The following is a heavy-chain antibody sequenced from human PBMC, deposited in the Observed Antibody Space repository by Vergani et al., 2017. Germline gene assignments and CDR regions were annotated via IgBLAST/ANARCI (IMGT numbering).Heavy chain of an antibody. CDR3: AKTYYYDSSGYFDY. V-gene: IGHV3-23*04. J-gene: IGHJ4*02. D-gene: IGHD3-22*01. CDR1: GFTFSDYY. CDR2: ISGSGGST. Sequence: VQLVESGGSLVKPGGSLRLSCAASGFTFSDYYMSWIRQAPGKGLEWVSAISGSGGSTYYADSVKGRFTISRDNAKNTLYLQMNSLRAEDTAVYYCAKTYYYDSSGYFDYWGQGTLVTVSS.